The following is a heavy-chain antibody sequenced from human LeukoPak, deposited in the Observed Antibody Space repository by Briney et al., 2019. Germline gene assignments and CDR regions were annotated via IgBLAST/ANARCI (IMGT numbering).Heavy chain of an antibody. V-gene: IGHV4-59*08. CDR3: ARHYAYRSDSSGYYSVMDAFDI. CDR2: IYYSGST. CDR1: GGSISSYY. Sequence: SETLSLTCTVSGGSISSYYWSWIRQPPGKGLEWIGYIYYSGSTNYNPSLKSRVTISVDTSKNQFSLKLSSVTAADTAVYYCARHYAYRSDSSGYYSVMDAFDIWGQGTMVTVSS. J-gene: IGHJ3*02. D-gene: IGHD3-22*01.